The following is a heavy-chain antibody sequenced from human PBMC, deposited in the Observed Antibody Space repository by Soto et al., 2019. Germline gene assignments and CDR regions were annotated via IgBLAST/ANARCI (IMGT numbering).Heavy chain of an antibody. CDR1: GGTFSSYA. D-gene: IGHD2-15*01. Sequence: QVQLVQSGAEVKKPGSSVKVSCKASGGTFSSYAISWVRQAPGQGLEWMGGIIPIFGTANYAQKFQGRATITADESTSTAYMELSSLRSEDTAVYYCARVVTVVKSFHYWYFDLWGRDTLVTVSS. J-gene: IGHJ2*01. CDR3: ARVVTVVKSFHYWYFDL. V-gene: IGHV1-69*12. CDR2: IIPIFGTA.